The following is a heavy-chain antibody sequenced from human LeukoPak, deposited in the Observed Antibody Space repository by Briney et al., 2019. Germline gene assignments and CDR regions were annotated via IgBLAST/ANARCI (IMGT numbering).Heavy chain of an antibody. J-gene: IGHJ4*02. CDR3: ARDGIDGDYD. V-gene: IGHV4-31*03. Sequence: SQTLSLTCTVSGGSISSGGYYLSWIRQHPGNGLEWIGYIYYSGSTYYNPSRKSRVTISVETSKNQFSLKLSSVTAADTAVYYCARDGIDGDYDCGQGTLVTVSS. CDR1: GGSISSGGYY. D-gene: IGHD4-17*01. CDR2: IYYSGST.